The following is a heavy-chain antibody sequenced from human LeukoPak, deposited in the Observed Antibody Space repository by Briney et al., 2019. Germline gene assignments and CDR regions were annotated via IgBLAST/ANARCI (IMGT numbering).Heavy chain of an antibody. Sequence: GRSLRLSCAASGFTFSSYAMYWVRQAPGKGLEWVAVISYDGSNKYYADSVKGRFTISRDNSKNTLYLQMNSLRAEDTAVYYCARVVSAGVLGYYYGMDVWGQGTTVTVSS. CDR3: ARVVSAGVLGYYYGMDV. V-gene: IGHV3-30-3*01. CDR2: ISYDGSNK. J-gene: IGHJ6*02. CDR1: GFTFSSYA. D-gene: IGHD6-13*01.